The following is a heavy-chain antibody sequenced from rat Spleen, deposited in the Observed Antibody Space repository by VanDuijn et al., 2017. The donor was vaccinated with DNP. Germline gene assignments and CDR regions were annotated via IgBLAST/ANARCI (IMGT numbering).Heavy chain of an antibody. CDR2: IGHSGTT. CDR3: ARSHYYDGYWHGFDY. D-gene: IGHD1-12*03. V-gene: IGHV3-1*01. Sequence: EVQLQESGPGLVKPSQSLSLTCSVTDYSITVDYWAWIRKFPGNKMEWMGYIGHSGTTSFNPSLRSRISITRDTSKNQFFLQLTSVTTEDTATYFCARSHYYDGYWHGFDYWGHGVMVTVSS. CDR1: DYSITVDY. J-gene: IGHJ2*01.